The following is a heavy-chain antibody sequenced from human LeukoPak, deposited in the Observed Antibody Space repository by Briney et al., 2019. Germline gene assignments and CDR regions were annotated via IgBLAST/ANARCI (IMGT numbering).Heavy chain of an antibody. CDR1: GGSISSSSYY. CDR3: ARGYDFWSGYYYYYIDV. V-gene: IGHV4-39*07. Sequence: SETLSLTCTVSGGSISSSSYYWGWIRQPPGKGLEWIGSIYYSGSTYYNPSLKSRVTISVDTSKNQFSLKLSSVTAADTAVYYCARGYDFWSGYYYYYIDVWGNGTTVTVSS. J-gene: IGHJ6*03. D-gene: IGHD3-3*01. CDR2: IYYSGST.